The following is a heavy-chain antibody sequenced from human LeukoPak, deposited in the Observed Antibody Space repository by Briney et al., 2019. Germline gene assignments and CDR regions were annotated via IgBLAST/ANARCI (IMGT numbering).Heavy chain of an antibody. J-gene: IGHJ4*02. CDR1: GFTFSSYA. D-gene: IGHD2-21*02. Sequence: GGSLRLSCAASGFTFSSYAMSWVRQAPGKGLEWVSSISSSSSYIYYADSVKGRFTISRDNAKNSLYLQMNSLRAEDTAVYYCAKEACGGDCHRDYFDYWGQGTLVTVSS. CDR2: ISSSSSYI. V-gene: IGHV3-21*01. CDR3: AKEACGGDCHRDYFDY.